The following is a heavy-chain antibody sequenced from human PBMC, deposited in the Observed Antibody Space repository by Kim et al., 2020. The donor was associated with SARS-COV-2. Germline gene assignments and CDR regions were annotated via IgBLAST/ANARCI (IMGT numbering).Heavy chain of an antibody. CDR1: GGSISSYY. J-gene: IGHJ4*02. CDR2: IYYSGST. CDR3: ERGRGYCTNGVCSPFDY. Sequence: SETLSLTCTVSGGSISSYYWSWIRQPPGKGLEWIGYIYYSGSTNYNPSLKSRVTISVDTSKNQFSLKLSSVTAADTAVYYCERGRGYCTNGVCSPFDYWGQGTLVTVSS. V-gene: IGHV4-59*01. D-gene: IGHD2-8*01.